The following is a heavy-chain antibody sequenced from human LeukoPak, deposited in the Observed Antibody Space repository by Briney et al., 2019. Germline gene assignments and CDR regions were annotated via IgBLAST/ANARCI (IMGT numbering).Heavy chain of an antibody. V-gene: IGHV4-39*07. J-gene: IGHJ5*02. D-gene: IGHD3/OR15-3a*01. Sequence: SETLSLTCTVSGGSIRSSGHYWAWIRQPPGKGLEWIASIFYSGTTYYNTSLKSRVTISVDTSKNRFSLKLSSVTAADTAVYYCAREAVTIFALVRTQTTKSPHRFDPWGQGTLVTVSS. CDR2: IFYSGTT. CDR1: GGSIRSSGHY. CDR3: AREAVTIFALVRTQTTKSPHRFDP.